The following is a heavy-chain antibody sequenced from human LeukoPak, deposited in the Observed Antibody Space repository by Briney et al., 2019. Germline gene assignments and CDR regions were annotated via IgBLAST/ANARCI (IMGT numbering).Heavy chain of an antibody. D-gene: IGHD6-13*01. CDR3: AKAPYYSSSWYFFDY. J-gene: IGHJ4*02. CDR2: ISGNGGYT. CDR1: GFTFSSYA. Sequence: GGSLRLSCAAPGFTFSSYAMSWVRQAPGNGLEWVSGISGNGGYTYYADSVKGRFTISRDNSKNTLYLQMNSLRAEDTAVYYCAKAPYYSSSWYFFDYWGQGTLVTVSS. V-gene: IGHV3-23*01.